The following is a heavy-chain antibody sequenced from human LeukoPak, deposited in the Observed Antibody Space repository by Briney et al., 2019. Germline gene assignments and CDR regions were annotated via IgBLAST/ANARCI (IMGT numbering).Heavy chain of an antibody. Sequence: GGSLRLSCAVSGFTFTSYSLNWVRQAPGKGLEWVSYISGSGSTIYYADSVKGRFTISRDNAKNSLYLQMNSLRAEDTAVFYCARDAYGDYGFDYWGQGTLVTVSS. J-gene: IGHJ4*02. CDR1: GFTFTSYS. CDR2: ISGSGSTI. V-gene: IGHV3-48*01. D-gene: IGHD4-17*01. CDR3: ARDAYGDYGFDY.